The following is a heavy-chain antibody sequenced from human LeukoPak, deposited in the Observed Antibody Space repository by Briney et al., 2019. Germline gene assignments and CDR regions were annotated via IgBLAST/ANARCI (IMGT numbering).Heavy chain of an antibody. Sequence: PGGSLRLSCAASGFTFTIYSMNWVRQAPGKGLEWVSYISSSGSNIYYAGAVKGRFTISRDKAKSSLYLQMNSLRDEDTAVYYCARVSYFAEDYWGQGTLVTVSP. CDR1: GFTFTIYS. CDR2: ISSSGSNI. J-gene: IGHJ4*02. D-gene: IGHD3-9*01. CDR3: ARVSYFAEDY. V-gene: IGHV3-48*02.